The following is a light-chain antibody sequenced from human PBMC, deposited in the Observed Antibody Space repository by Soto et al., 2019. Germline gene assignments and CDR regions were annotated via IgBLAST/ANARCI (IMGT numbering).Light chain of an antibody. Sequence: QSVLTQPASVSGSPGQSITISCTGTSSDIGGYDYVSWYQQHPGKVPKLMIYDVSDRPSGVSNRFSGSKSDNTASLTISGLQAEDEADYYCSSYTSTSTLVVFGGGTKLTVL. CDR1: SSDIGGYDY. CDR2: DVS. CDR3: SSYTSTSTLVV. V-gene: IGLV2-14*01. J-gene: IGLJ2*01.